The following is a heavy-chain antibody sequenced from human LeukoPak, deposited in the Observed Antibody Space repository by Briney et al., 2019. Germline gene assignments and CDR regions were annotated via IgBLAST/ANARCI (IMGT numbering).Heavy chain of an antibody. Sequence: GGSLRLSCAASGFTFSDYYMSWIRQAAGKGLEWVSYISTSSNYTNYADSVKGRFTISRDNAKNSLYLQMNSLRAEDTAVYYCARCGTPNNYYYYGMDVWGQGTTVTVSS. J-gene: IGHJ6*02. CDR1: GFTFSDYY. CDR3: ARCGTPNNYYYYGMDV. D-gene: IGHD1-26*01. V-gene: IGHV3-11*03. CDR2: ISTSSNYT.